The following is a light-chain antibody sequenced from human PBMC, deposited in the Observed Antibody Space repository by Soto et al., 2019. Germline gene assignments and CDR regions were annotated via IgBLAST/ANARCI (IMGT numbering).Light chain of an antibody. V-gene: IGKV3-15*01. CDR1: QSVGNN. CDR2: ATS. CDR3: QQYGDWPLT. Sequence: EIVLTQSPATLSVSPGDRATLSCRASQSVGNNFAWYQQKPGQAPRLLIFATSTRATGVPARFSGSGSGTEFTLTISSMQSEGFAVYYCQQYGDWPLTFGGGAKVEIE. J-gene: IGKJ4*01.